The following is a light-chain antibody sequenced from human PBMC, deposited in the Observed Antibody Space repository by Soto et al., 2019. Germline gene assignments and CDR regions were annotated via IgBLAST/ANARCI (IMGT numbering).Light chain of an antibody. CDR1: QSIIDN. J-gene: IGKJ4*01. Sequence: EIVMMQSPATLSVSPGEGVTLSCRASQSIIDNLAWYQQKPGQTPRLLIYDVYSRASGIPARFSGSSSGTDYTLTISSLQFEDSAVYYCQQYFDWPLTFGGGTNVEI. V-gene: IGKV3-15*01. CDR2: DVY. CDR3: QQYFDWPLT.